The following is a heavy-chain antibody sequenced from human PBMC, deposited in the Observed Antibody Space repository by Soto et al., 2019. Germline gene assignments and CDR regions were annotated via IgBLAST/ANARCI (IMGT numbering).Heavy chain of an antibody. CDR2: INSDGSST. CDR3: ARGGYCTNGVCYHFDY. Sequence: PGGSLRLSCAASGFTFSSYWMHWVRQAPRKGLVWVSRINSDGSSTSYADSVKGRFTISRDNAKNTLYLQMNSLRAEDTAVYYCARGGYCTNGVCYHFDYWGQGTLVTVSS. D-gene: IGHD2-8*01. CDR1: GFTFSSYW. J-gene: IGHJ4*02. V-gene: IGHV3-74*01.